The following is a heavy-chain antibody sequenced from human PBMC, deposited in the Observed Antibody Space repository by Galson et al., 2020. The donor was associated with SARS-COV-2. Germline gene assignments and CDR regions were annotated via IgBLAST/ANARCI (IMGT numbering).Heavy chain of an antibody. CDR3: ARDAYESYYYDGSAYYPGGD. V-gene: IGHV1-46*01. D-gene: IGHD3-22*01. CDR2: INPNGGST. Sequence: ASVKVSCKASGYTFTNYHIYWVRQAPGQGLEWMGIINPNGGSTTYAQKFQGRVTMTRDTPTSTVYMELGSLRSEDTAVYYCARDAYESYYYDGSAYYPGGDWGQGTLVTVSS. CDR1: GYTFTNYH. J-gene: IGHJ1*01.